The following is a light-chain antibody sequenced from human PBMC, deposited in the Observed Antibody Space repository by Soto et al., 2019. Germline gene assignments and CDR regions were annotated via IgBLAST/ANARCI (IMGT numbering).Light chain of an antibody. V-gene: IGLV2-8*01. CDR3: SSYTGSNHYV. CDR2: EVT. J-gene: IGLJ1*01. Sequence: QSALTQPPSASGSPGQSVTISCTGTSSDVGGYNFVSWFQQHPGKAPKLMIYEVTKRPSGVPDRFSGSKSGNTASLTVSGLQADDEADYYCSSYTGSNHYVFGTGTKLTVL. CDR1: SSDVGGYNF.